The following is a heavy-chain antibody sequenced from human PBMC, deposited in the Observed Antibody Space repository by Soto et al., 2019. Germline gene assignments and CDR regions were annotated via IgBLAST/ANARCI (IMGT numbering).Heavy chain of an antibody. J-gene: IGHJ6*02. CDR2: IIPVFGTA. CDR3: ARGDATKIVVTTYYGMDV. V-gene: IGHV1-69*12. Sequence: QVPLVQSGAEVKKPGSSVKVSCKASGGTLSNYGISWVRQAPGQGLEWMGGIIPVFGTANYAQKFQGRVTITADESTTTVYMDVSSLRSDDTAVYYCARGDATKIVVTTYYGMDVWGQGTTVTVSS. D-gene: IGHD4-17*01. CDR1: GGTLSNYG.